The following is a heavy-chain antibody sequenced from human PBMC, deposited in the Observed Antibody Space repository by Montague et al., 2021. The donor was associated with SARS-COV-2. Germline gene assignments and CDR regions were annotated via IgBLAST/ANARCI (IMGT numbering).Heavy chain of an antibody. D-gene: IGHD3-10*01. J-gene: IGHJ3*02. V-gene: IGHV4-31*03. CDR2: IYYSGST. CDR3: ARVYNLVQGVLQAEDAFDT. Sequence: TLSLTCTVSGGSISSGGYYWSWIRQHPGKGLEWIGYIYYSGSTYYNPSLKSRVTISVDTSKNQFSLKLSSVTAADTAVYYCARVYNLVQGVLQAEDAFDTWGQGTMVTVSS. CDR1: GGSISSGGYY.